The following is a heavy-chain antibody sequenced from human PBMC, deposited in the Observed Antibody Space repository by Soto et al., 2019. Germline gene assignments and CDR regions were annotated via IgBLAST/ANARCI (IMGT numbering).Heavy chain of an antibody. V-gene: IGHV3-21*01. Sequence: EVQLVESGGGLVKPGGSLRLSCAASGFTFRSYSMNWVRQAPGKGLEWVSSISSSSSYIYYADSVKGRFTISRDNAKNSLYLQMNSLRAEDTAVYYCARDTLVGATPFDYWGQGTLVTVSS. D-gene: IGHD1-26*01. CDR3: ARDTLVGATPFDY. J-gene: IGHJ4*02. CDR2: ISSSSSYI. CDR1: GFTFRSYS.